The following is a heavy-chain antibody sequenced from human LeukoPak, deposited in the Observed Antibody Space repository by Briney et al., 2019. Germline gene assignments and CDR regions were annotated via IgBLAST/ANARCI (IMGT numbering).Heavy chain of an antibody. D-gene: IGHD2-15*01. CDR2: INPSGGST. Sequence: PTVNVSCKASGYTFTSYYMHWVRQAPAQGLEWMGIINPSGGSTSYAQMFQGRVTMTRDTSTSTVYMELSSLRSEDTAVYYCARALYCSGGSCDNRAFDIWGQGTMVTVSS. V-gene: IGHV1-46*01. J-gene: IGHJ3*02. CDR3: ARALYCSGGSCDNRAFDI. CDR1: GYTFTSYY.